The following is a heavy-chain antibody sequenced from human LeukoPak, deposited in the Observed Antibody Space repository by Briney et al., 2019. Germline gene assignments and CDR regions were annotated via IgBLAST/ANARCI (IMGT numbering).Heavy chain of an antibody. Sequence: ASVKDSCTASLYTLTSHVISWVRPAPGQGLEWMGWICGYNCNTNYQRKLQGRVTMTRDTFTSTAYMALRSRESDDTGVYYYARESISRIWLGELNYWGQGTLVSVSS. CDR2: ICGYNCNT. J-gene: IGHJ4*02. D-gene: IGHD3-10*01. CDR3: ARESISRIWLGELNY. CDR1: LYTLTSHV. V-gene: IGHV1-18*01.